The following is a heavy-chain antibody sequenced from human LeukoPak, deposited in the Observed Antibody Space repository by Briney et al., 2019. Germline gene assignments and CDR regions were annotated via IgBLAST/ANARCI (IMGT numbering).Heavy chain of an antibody. Sequence: SETLSLTCTVCGGSISSSSYYWGWIRQPPGKGLEWIGSIYYSGSTYYNPSLKSRVTISVDTSKNQFSLKLSSVTAADTAVYYCARLGLRFLEWLSRGVYWGQGTLVTVSS. V-gene: IGHV4-39*01. CDR2: IYYSGST. CDR3: ARLGLRFLEWLSRGVY. D-gene: IGHD3-3*01. CDR1: GGSISSSSYY. J-gene: IGHJ4*02.